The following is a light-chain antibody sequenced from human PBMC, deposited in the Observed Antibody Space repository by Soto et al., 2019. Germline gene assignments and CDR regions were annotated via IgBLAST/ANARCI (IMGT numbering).Light chain of an antibody. CDR1: QSVSRF. CDR2: DAS. J-gene: IGKJ5*01. Sequence: EIVLTQSPATLSLSPGERATLSCRASQSVSRFLAWYQHKPGQAPRLLIHDASNRAPGIPARFSGSGSGTDFTLTISSLEPEDFAVYYCQQCSKWPTTVGQGTRLEIK. V-gene: IGKV3-11*01. CDR3: QQCSKWPTT.